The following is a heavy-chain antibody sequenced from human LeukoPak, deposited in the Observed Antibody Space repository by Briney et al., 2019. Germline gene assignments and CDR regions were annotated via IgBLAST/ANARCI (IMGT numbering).Heavy chain of an antibody. J-gene: IGHJ4*02. V-gene: IGHV3-20*04. CDR3: ARDLGGYGDYGTNFDY. CDR2: INWNGGST. CDR1: GFTFDDYG. D-gene: IGHD4-17*01. Sequence: PGGSLRLSCAASGFTFDDYGLSWVRQAPGKGLEWVSTINWNGGSTGYADSVKGRFTISRHNAKRSLYPQMNSLRAEDTAVYYCARDLGGYGDYGTNFDYWGQGTLVTVSS.